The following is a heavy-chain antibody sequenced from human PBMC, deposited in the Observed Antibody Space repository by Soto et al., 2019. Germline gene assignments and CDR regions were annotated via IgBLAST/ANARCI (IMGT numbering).Heavy chain of an antibody. D-gene: IGHD3-10*01. V-gene: IGHV4-30-2*01. Sequence: QLQLQESGSGLVKPSQTLSLTCAVSGGSISSGGYSWSWIRQPPGKGLEWIGYIYDSGSTYYNPSLKSRVTISVDRSKNQFSLKLSSVTAADTAVYYCARGGYDTDYYGSGSYTLFDYWGQGTLVTVSS. CDR3: ARGGYDTDYYGSGSYTLFDY. CDR2: IYDSGST. J-gene: IGHJ4*02. CDR1: GGSISSGGYS.